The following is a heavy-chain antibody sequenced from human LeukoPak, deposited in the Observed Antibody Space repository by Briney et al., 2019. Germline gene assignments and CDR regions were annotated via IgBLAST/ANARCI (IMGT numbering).Heavy chain of an antibody. CDR1: GFTFSSYA. CDR3: AKGYRVVVVTIGYFDY. Sequence: GGSLRLSCAASGFTFSSYAMSWVRQAPGKGLEWVSAISGSGGSTYYADSVKGRFTFSRDNSKNTLYLQMNSLRAEDTAVYYCAKGYRVVVVTIGYFDYWGQGTLVTVSS. J-gene: IGHJ4*02. CDR2: ISGSGGST. D-gene: IGHD3-22*01. V-gene: IGHV3-23*01.